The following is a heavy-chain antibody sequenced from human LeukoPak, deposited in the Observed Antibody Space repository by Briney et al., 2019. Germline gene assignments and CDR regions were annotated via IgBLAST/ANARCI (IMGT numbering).Heavy chain of an antibody. CDR2: INPNSGGT. Sequence: ASVKVSCKASGYTFTSYGISWVRQAPGQGLEWMGRINPNSGGTNYAQKFQGRVTMTRDTSISTAYMELSRLRSDDTAVYYCARDRFGEFDSYYYYYGMDVWGQGTTVTVSS. D-gene: IGHD3-10*01. V-gene: IGHV1-2*06. CDR3: ARDRFGEFDSYYYYYGMDV. J-gene: IGHJ6*02. CDR1: GYTFTSYG.